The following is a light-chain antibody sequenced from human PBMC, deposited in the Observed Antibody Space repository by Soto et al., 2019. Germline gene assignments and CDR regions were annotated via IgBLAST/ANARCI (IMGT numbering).Light chain of an antibody. CDR1: QSISSW. CDR2: KAS. J-gene: IGKJ2*01. V-gene: IGKV1-5*03. CDR3: QQNNSYSPFT. Sequence: DIQMTQSPSTLSASVGDRVTITCRASQSISSWLAWYQQKPGKAPRLLIYKASSLESGVPSSFSGSGSGTEFTLTMSSLQPDDFATNYYQQNNSYSPFTFGQGTKLEI.